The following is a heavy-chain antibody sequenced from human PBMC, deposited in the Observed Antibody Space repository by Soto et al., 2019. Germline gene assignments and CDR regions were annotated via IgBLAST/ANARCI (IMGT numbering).Heavy chain of an antibody. CDR3: GRRALPQCINGVCDKDGFWDY. CDR2: IYYSGTT. Sequence: SETLSLTCTVSGGSVSSGGYYWSWIRQHPGTGLEWIGYIYYSGTTYFNPSLKSRASISLDTSKNEFSLKLTSVTAADTAVYYCGRRALPQCINGVCDKDGFWDYWGQGALVTVSS. CDR1: GGSVSSGGYY. D-gene: IGHD2-8*01. J-gene: IGHJ4*02. V-gene: IGHV4-31*03.